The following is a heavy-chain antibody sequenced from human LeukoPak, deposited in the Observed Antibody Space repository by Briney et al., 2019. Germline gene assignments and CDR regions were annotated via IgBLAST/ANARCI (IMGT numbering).Heavy chain of an antibody. Sequence: ASVKVSCKASGYTFTSYDINWVRQATGQGLEWMGWMNPNSGNTGYAQKFQGRVTMTRNTSISTAYMELSSLRSEDTAVYYCARANTRDRLEWLLYLVYYYYGMDVWGQGTTVAVSS. CDR1: GYTFTSYD. D-gene: IGHD3-3*01. V-gene: IGHV1-8*01. CDR2: MNPNSGNT. J-gene: IGHJ6*02. CDR3: ARANTRDRLEWLLYLVYYYYGMDV.